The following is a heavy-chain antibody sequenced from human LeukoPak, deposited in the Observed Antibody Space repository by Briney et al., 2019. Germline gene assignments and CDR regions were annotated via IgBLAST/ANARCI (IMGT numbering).Heavy chain of an antibody. CDR1: GGTFSSYA. J-gene: IGHJ4*02. D-gene: IGHD4-23*01. V-gene: IGHV1-69*13. Sequence: SVKVSCKASGGTFSSYAISWVRQAPGQGLEWMGGIIPVFGTANYAQKFQGRVTITADESTSTAYMELSSLRSEDTAVYYCATGRTTVVTPPFDYWGQGTLVTVSS. CDR3: ATGRTTVVTPPFDY. CDR2: IIPVFGTA.